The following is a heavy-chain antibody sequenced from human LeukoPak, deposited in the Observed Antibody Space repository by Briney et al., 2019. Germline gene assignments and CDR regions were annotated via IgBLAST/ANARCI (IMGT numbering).Heavy chain of an antibody. D-gene: IGHD1-26*01. CDR2: IYYSGST. Sequence: SETLSLTCTVSGGSISSSSYYWGWIRQPPGKGLEWIGSIYYSGSTYYNPSLKSRVTISVDTSKNQFSLKLSSVTAADTAVYYCARESLMSGSYYLQRDAFDIWGQGTMVTVSS. V-gene: IGHV4-39*07. CDR1: GGSISSSSYY. J-gene: IGHJ3*02. CDR3: ARESLMSGSYYLQRDAFDI.